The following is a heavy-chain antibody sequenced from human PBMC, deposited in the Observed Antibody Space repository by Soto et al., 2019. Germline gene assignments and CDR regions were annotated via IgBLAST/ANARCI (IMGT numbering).Heavy chain of an antibody. J-gene: IGHJ2*01. CDR3: ARPDFGDYWYFDL. V-gene: IGHV1-69*08. Sequence: QDQLVQSGAEVKKPGSSVKVSCKAFGGPFSSHTFSWVRQAPGQGLEWMGRLIPALVTTTYAQKCQGRVTITADESGTTVSLDRNSLRPADTAVYYCARPDFGDYWYFDLWGRGTLVTVSS. CDR2: LIPALVTT. D-gene: IGHD4-17*01. CDR1: GGPFSSHT.